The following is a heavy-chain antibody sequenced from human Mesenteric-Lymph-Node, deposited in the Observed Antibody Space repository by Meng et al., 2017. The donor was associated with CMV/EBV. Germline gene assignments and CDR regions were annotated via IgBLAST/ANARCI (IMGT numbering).Heavy chain of an antibody. CDR2: IAPSDSYT. CDR1: GYSFNADW. V-gene: IGHV5-10-1*01. J-gene: IGHJ4*02. CDR3: ARLAKGGVVAATPPDF. D-gene: IGHD2-15*01. Sequence: GYSFNADWITWVRQMPGKGLEWLGRIAPSDSYTNYSPSFQGHVTISADKSISTAYLQWSSLKASDTAIYYCARLAKGGVVAATPPDFWGQGTLVTVSS.